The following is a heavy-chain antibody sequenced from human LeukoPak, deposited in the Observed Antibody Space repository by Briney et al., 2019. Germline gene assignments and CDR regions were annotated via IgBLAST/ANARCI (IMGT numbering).Heavy chain of an antibody. CDR3: ARDYYDSSGYYPNLYYFDY. D-gene: IGHD3-22*01. CDR1: GGTFSSYA. Sequence: SVKVSCKASGGTFSSYAISWVRQAPGQGLEWMGGVIPIFGTANYAQEFQGRVTITADESTSTAYMELSSLRSEDTAVYYCARDYYDSSGYYPNLYYFDYWGQGTLVTVSS. CDR2: VIPIFGTA. V-gene: IGHV1-69*13. J-gene: IGHJ4*02.